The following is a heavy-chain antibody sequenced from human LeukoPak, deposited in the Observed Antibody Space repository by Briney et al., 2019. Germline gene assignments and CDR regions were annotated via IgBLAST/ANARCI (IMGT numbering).Heavy chain of an antibody. CDR2: MNPNSGNT. Sequence: ASVKVSCTASGYTFTIYDINWVRQATGQGLEWMGWMNPNSGNTGYAQKFQGRVTMTRNTSISTAYMELSSLRSEDTAVYYCARGGPTTYYYDSSGPNDYWGQGTLVTVSS. D-gene: IGHD3-22*01. CDR3: ARGGPTTYYYDSSGPNDY. CDR1: GYTFTIYD. J-gene: IGHJ4*02. V-gene: IGHV1-8*01.